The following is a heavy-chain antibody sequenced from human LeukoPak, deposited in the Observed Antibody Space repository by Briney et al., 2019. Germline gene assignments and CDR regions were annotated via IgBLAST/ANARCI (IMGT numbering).Heavy chain of an antibody. V-gene: IGHV4-39*01. D-gene: IGHD2-15*01. J-gene: IGHJ2*01. CDR1: GDSFSSRSYY. CDR3: ARHGYCGGGSCYSSPWHFDL. CDR2: ISYSGGT. Sequence: SQTLSLTCSVSGDSFSSRSYYWGWTRQPPGKGLEWIGSISYSGGTYYCPSLKSRVTISVDTSKNQFSLRLSSVTATDTAVYYCARHGYCGGGSCYSSPWHFDLWGRGTLVTVSS.